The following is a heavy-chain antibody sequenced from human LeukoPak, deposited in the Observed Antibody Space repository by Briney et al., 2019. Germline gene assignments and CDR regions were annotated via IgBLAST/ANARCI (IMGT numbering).Heavy chain of an antibody. J-gene: IGHJ1*01. V-gene: IGHV4-59*01. CDR1: GGSISSYY. D-gene: IGHD3-22*01. CDR2: VYYSGST. Sequence: KPSETLSLTCTASGGSISSYYWSWIRQPPGKGLEWVGYVYYSGSTNYNPSLKSRVTISVDTSKNHFSLTLSSVTAADTAVYYCARSEMYYYDSSGYYPKYFQHWGQGTLVTVPS. CDR3: ARSEMYYYDSSGYYPKYFQH.